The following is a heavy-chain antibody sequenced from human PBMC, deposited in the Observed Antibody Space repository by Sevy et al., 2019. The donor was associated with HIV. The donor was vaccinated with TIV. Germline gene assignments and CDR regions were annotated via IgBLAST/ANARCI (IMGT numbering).Heavy chain of an antibody. J-gene: IGHJ5*02. CDR3: ARLATRGNYYDSSGPRVSWFDP. V-gene: IGHV1-2*02. CDR2: INPNSGGT. Sequence: ASVKVSCKASGYTFTGYYMHWVRQAPGQGLEWMGWINPNSGGTNYAQKFQGRVTMTRDTSISTAYMELDRLRSDDTAVYYCARLATRGNYYDSSGPRVSWFDPWGQGTLVTVSS. CDR1: GYTFTGYY. D-gene: IGHD3-22*01.